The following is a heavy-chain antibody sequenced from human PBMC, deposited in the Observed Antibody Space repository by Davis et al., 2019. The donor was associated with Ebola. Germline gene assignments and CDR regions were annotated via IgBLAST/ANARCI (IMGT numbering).Heavy chain of an antibody. Sequence: GESLKISCAASGFTFSRNAMTWVRQAPGKGLEWVSTISGSGDNVYYADSVKGRFTISRANSKNTLYLQINRLRAEDTAVYYCAKGEDSSGWSFDYWGQGTLVTVSS. CDR1: GFTFSRNA. CDR3: AKGEDSSGWSFDY. CDR2: ISGSGDNV. D-gene: IGHD6-19*01. J-gene: IGHJ4*02. V-gene: IGHV3-23*01.